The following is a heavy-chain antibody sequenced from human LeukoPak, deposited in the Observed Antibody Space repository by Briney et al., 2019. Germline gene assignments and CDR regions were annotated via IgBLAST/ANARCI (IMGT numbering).Heavy chain of an antibody. V-gene: IGHV3-30*02. CDR1: GFTFSNYG. Sequence: GGSLRLSCAASGFTFSNYGMHWVRQAPGMGLEWVAFIRYDGSNKFYADSVKGRFTISRDNSKNTLYLQMNTLRAEDTAVYYCARDLGGYCSGGSCYSDWGQGTLVTVSS. D-gene: IGHD2-15*01. CDR3: ARDLGGYCSGGSCYSD. CDR2: IRYDGSNK. J-gene: IGHJ4*02.